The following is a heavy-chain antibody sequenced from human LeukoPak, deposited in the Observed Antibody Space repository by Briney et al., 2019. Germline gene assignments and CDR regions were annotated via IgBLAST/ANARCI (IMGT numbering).Heavy chain of an antibody. CDR1: GYTFTSYA. J-gene: IGHJ3*02. Sequence: GASVKVSCKASGYTFTSYAINWVRQAPGQGLEWMGWINTNTGNPTYAQGFTGRFVFSLDTSVSTAYLQICSLKAEDTAVYYCAREDTAMGDAFDIWGQGTMVTVSS. D-gene: IGHD5-18*01. V-gene: IGHV7-4-1*01. CDR2: INTNTGNP. CDR3: AREDTAMGDAFDI.